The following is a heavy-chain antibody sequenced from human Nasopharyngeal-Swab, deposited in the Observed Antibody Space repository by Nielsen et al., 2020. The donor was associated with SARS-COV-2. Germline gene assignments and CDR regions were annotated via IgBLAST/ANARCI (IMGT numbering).Heavy chain of an antibody. CDR3: ARRGGTAGSDAFDI. Sequence: VRQMPGKGLEWMGRIDPSDSYTNYSPSFQGHVTISADKSISTAYPQWSSLKASDTAMYYCARRGGTAGSDAFDIWGQGTMVTVSS. V-gene: IGHV5-10-1*01. D-gene: IGHD6-13*01. J-gene: IGHJ3*02. CDR2: IDPSDSYT.